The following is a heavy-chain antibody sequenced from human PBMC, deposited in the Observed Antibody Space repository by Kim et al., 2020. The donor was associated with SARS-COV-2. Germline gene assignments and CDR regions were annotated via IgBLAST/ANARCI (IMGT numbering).Heavy chain of an antibody. J-gene: IGHJ4*02. CDR3: ATIRNVDTAMVS. V-gene: IGHV3-11*03. D-gene: IGHD5-18*01. Sequence: ADPGKGRFTISRDNAKNALYLQMNSLRAEDTAVYYCATIRNVDTAMVSWGQGTLVTVSS.